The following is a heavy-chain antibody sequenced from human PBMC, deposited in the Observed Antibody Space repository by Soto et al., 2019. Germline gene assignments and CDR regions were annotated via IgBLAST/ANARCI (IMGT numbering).Heavy chain of an antibody. J-gene: IGHJ5*02. CDR3: ASGWYLEGFHWFDP. CDR2: INPNSGGT. Sequence: ASVKVSCKASGYTVTGYYMHWVRQAPGQGLEWMGWINPNSGGTNYARKFQGRVTMTRDTSISTAYMELSRLRSDDTAVYYCASGWYLEGFHWFDPWGQGTLVTVSS. D-gene: IGHD6-19*01. V-gene: IGHV1-2*02. CDR1: GYTVTGYY.